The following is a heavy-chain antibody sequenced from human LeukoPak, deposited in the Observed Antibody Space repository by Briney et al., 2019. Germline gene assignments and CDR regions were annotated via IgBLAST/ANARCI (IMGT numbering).Heavy chain of an antibody. Sequence: SETLSLTFTVSGGSISSHYWSWIRQPAGKGLEWIGRIYTTGSTNYNPSLKSRVTMSVDTSKNQFSLKLSSVTAADTAVYYCASIRPTVTMGGAPMVDYWGQGTLVTVSS. CDR1: GGSISSHY. V-gene: IGHV4-4*07. D-gene: IGHD4-11*01. J-gene: IGHJ4*02. CDR2: IYTTGST. CDR3: ASIRPTVTMGGAPMVDY.